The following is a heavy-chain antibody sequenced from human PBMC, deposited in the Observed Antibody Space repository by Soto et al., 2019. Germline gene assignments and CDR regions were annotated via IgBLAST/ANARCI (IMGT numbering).Heavy chain of an antibody. CDR2: INAGNDKT. D-gene: IGHD3-10*01. CDR3: ARRAAGGGDYWYFDL. Sequence: ASVKVSCEACGYSFITYAMHWVRQAPGQRLEWMGWINAGNDKTKYSQKFQGRVTITRDTSASTAYMELSSLRPEDTAVYYCARRAAGGGDYWYFDLWGRGTLVTVS. CDR1: GYSFITYA. J-gene: IGHJ2*01. V-gene: IGHV1-3*01.